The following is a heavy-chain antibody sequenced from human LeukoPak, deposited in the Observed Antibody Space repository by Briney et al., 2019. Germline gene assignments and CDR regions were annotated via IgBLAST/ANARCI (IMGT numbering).Heavy chain of an antibody. CDR1: GFTFSSYA. J-gene: IGHJ4*02. Sequence: GGSLRLSCAASGFTFSSYAMHWVRQAPGKGLEWVAVISYDGSNKYYADSVTGRFTISRDNSKNTLYLQMNSLRAEDTAVYYCARDGGVGELNFDYWGQGTLVTVSS. D-gene: IGHD3-10*01. CDR2: ISYDGSNK. CDR3: ARDGGVGELNFDY. V-gene: IGHV3-30*04.